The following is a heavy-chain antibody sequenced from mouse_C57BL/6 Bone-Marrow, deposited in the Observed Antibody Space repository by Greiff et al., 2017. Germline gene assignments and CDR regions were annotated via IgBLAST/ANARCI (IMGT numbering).Heavy chain of an antibody. Sequence: QVQLQQPGAELVKPGASVKVSCKASGYTFTSYWMHWVKQRPGQGLEWIGRIHPSDSDTNYNQKFKGKATLTVDKSSSTAYMQRSSLTSEDSAVYYCASTVVSTNAMDYWGQGTAVTVSS. J-gene: IGHJ4*01. CDR2: IHPSDSDT. D-gene: IGHD1-1*01. V-gene: IGHV1-74*01. CDR1: GYTFTSYW. CDR3: ASTVVSTNAMDY.